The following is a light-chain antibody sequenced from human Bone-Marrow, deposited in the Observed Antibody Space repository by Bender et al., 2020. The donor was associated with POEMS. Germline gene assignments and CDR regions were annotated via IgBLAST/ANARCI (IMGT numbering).Light chain of an antibody. CDR2: DDN. CDR1: NIGSKT. Sequence: SYVLTQPPSVSVAPGQTATITCGGNNIGSKTVHWYQQKPGQAPVLVVYDDNDRPSGIPERFSGSNSGNTATLYISRVEAGDEADFYCQVWDSSTDPVFGGGTKLTVL. J-gene: IGLJ2*01. CDR3: QVWDSSTDPV. V-gene: IGLV3-21*02.